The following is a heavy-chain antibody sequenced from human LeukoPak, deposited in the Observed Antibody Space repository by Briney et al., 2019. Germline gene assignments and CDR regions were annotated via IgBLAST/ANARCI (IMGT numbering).Heavy chain of an antibody. CDR1: GYIFTSYL. Sequence: GESLKISCKGSGYIFTSYLIGWVRQVPGKGLEWMGIVYPGDSHATYSPSFQGHVTISADKSISTAYLQWSSLKASDTAMYYCARHPRGYSYGIDYWGQGTLVTVSS. CDR3: ARHPRGYSYGIDY. CDR2: VYPGDSHA. D-gene: IGHD5-18*01. J-gene: IGHJ4*02. V-gene: IGHV5-51*01.